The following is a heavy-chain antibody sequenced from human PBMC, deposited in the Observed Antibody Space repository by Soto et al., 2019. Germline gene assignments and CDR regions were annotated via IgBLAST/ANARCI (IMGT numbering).Heavy chain of an antibody. CDR3: ARLYGSRGPFDY. V-gene: IGHV4-34*01. Sequence: SETLSLTCAVYGGSFSGYYWSWIRQPPGKGLEWIGEMKHSGSTNYNPSLKSRVTISVDTSKNQFSLKLSSVTAADTAVYYCARLYGSRGPFDYWGQGTPVTVS. CDR2: MKHSGST. D-gene: IGHD6-13*01. CDR1: GGSFSGYY. J-gene: IGHJ4*02.